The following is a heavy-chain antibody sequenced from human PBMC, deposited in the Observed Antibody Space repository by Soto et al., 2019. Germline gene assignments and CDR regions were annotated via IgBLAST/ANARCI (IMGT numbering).Heavy chain of an antibody. CDR1: GFSLNTSGMG. D-gene: IGHD2-2*01. J-gene: IGHJ4*01. V-gene: IGHV2-5*01. CDR3: AHTKIVVVPAATHNFGY. CDR2: IYWNDDK. Sequence: GSGPTLVNPTQTLTLTCTFSGFSLNTSGMGVGWIRQPPGKALEWLALIYWNDDKRYRPSLNSRLTIAKDTSKSRVVLTVTNVDPVDTATYYCAHTKIVVVPAATHNFGYWGQGILVTVSS.